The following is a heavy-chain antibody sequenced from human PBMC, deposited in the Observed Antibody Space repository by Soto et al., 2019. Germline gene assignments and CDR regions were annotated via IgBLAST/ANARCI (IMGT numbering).Heavy chain of an antibody. J-gene: IGHJ6*02. CDR2: ISYDGSNK. CDR1: GFTFSSYG. Sequence: GGSLRLSCAASGFTFSSYGMHWVRQAPGKGLEWVAVISYDGSNKYYADSVKGRFTISRDNSKNTLYLQMNSLRAEDTAVYYCAKERGEYYYYGMDVWGQGTTVIVSS. V-gene: IGHV3-30*18. CDR3: AKERGEYYYYGMDV.